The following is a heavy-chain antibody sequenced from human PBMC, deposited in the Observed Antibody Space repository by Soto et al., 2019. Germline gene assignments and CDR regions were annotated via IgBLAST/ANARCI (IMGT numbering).Heavy chain of an antibody. Sequence: QVQLVQSGGEVKKPGASVKVSCKASGYTFTSYGVSWVRQAPGQGLEWMGWISVFKGTTNYAQKFLGRVTMTTDTSTSTAHMELRSLRSDDTAVYYCAREGSTIRNYDYYYYGMDVWGQGTTVTVSS. CDR1: GYTFTSYG. CDR3: AREGSTIRNYDYYYYGMDV. V-gene: IGHV1-18*01. J-gene: IGHJ6*02. D-gene: IGHD5-12*01. CDR2: ISVFKGTT.